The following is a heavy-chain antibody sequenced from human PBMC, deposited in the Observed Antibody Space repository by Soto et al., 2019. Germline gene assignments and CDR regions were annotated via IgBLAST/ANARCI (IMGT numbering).Heavy chain of an antibody. CDR2: IYYSGST. CDR1: GGSISSSSYY. V-gene: IGHV4-39*01. J-gene: IGHJ4*02. D-gene: IGHD1-26*01. CDR3: ASPGGSYSLFDY. Sequence: KPSETLSLTCTVSGGSISSSSYYWGWIRQPPGKGLEWIGSIYYSGSTYYNPSLKSRVTISVDTSKNQLSLKLSSVTAADTAVYYCASPGGSYSLFDYWGQGTLVTVSS.